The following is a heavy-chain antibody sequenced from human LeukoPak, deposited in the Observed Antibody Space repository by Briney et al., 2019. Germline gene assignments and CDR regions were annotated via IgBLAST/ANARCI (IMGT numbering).Heavy chain of an antibody. Sequence: SETLSLTCAVYGGSFSGYYWSWIRQPPGKGLEWIGEINHSGSTNYNPSLKSRVTISVDTSKNQFSLKLSSVTAADTAVYYCARRQRNYYGSRSYAWWGQGTLVTVSS. CDR2: INHSGST. J-gene: IGHJ4*02. V-gene: IGHV4-34*01. CDR1: GGSFSGYY. D-gene: IGHD3-10*01. CDR3: ARRQRNYYGSRSYAW.